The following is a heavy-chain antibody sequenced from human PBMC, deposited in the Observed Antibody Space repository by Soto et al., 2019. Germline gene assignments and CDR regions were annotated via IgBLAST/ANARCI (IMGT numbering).Heavy chain of an antibody. CDR2: SDPEDGET. CDR3: ATTAVGSNYYYYGMDV. J-gene: IGHJ6*02. Sequence: ASVKVSCKVSGYTLTELSMHWVRQAPGKGLEWRGGSDPEDGETIYAQKFQGRVTMTEDTSTDTAYMELSSLRSEDTAVYYCATTAVGSNYYYYGMDVWGQGTTVTVSS. V-gene: IGHV1-24*01. D-gene: IGHD1-26*01. CDR1: GYTLTELS.